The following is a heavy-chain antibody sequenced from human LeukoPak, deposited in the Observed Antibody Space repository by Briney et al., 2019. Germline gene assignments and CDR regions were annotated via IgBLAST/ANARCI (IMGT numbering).Heavy chain of an antibody. J-gene: IGHJ2*01. CDR2: FDPEDGET. CDR3: ATGVSGSGDWYFDL. Sequence: GASVKVSCXVSGYTLTELSMHWVRQAPGKGLEWMGGFDPEDGETIYAQKFQGRVTMTEDTSTDTAYMELSSLRSEDTAVYYCATGVSGSGDWYFDLWGRGTLVTVSS. CDR1: GYTLTELS. V-gene: IGHV1-24*01. D-gene: IGHD5-12*01.